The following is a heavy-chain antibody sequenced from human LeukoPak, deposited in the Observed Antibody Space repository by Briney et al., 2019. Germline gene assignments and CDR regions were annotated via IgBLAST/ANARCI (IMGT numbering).Heavy chain of an antibody. CDR1: GGSISSSSYY. CDR3: ARDGYSYGQVDY. J-gene: IGHJ4*02. V-gene: IGHV4-39*07. D-gene: IGHD5-18*01. Sequence: SETLSLTCTVSGGSISSSSYYWGWIRQPPGKGLEWIGSIYYSGSTYYNPSLKSRVTISVDTSKNQFSLKLSSVTAADTAVYYCARDGYSYGQVDYWGQGTLVTVSS. CDR2: IYYSGST.